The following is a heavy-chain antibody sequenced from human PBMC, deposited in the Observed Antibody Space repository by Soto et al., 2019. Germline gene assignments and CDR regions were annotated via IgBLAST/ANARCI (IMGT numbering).Heavy chain of an antibody. D-gene: IGHD1-1*01. CDR1: GFTFSSYR. J-gene: IGHJ6*02. CDR3: AKGTGYYYYGMDV. Sequence: QVQLVESGGGVVQPGRSLRLSCAASGFTFSSYRMHWVRQAPGKGLEWVAVISYDGSNKYYADSVKGRFTISRDNSKNTLYLQMNSLRAEDTAVYYCAKGTGYYYYGMDVWGQGTTVTVSS. CDR2: ISYDGSNK. V-gene: IGHV3-30*18.